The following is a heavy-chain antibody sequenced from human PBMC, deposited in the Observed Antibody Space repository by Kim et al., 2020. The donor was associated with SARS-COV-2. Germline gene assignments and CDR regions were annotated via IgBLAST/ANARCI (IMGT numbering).Heavy chain of an antibody. Sequence: VGSLRLSCEASGFTFHNYWMDWVRQAPGKGLEWVASINQDGSEVYYVDSLRGRFTVSRDNAKKSLYLQMNSLRGDDTAIYYCARDYTFGRFDYWAQGTLVTVSS. CDR1: GFTFHNYW. CDR2: INQDGSEV. CDR3: ARDYTFGRFDY. D-gene: IGHD3-10*01. V-gene: IGHV3-7*01. J-gene: IGHJ4*02.